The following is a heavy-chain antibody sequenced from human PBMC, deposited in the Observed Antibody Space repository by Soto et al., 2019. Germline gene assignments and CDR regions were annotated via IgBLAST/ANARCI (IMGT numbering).Heavy chain of an antibody. CDR3: GKVGGGSGWYRWWLDP. CDR1: GFTFSTYA. Sequence: EVQLLESGGGLVQPGGSLRLSCSASGFTFSTYAMSWVRQAPGKGLECVSVISGSGGSTYYADSVKGRFTISRDSSKKMLYLQMSSLKAEDTAVFYCGKVGGGSGWYRWWLDPWGKGTLVTVSS. CDR2: ISGSGGST. V-gene: IGHV3-23*01. J-gene: IGHJ5*02. D-gene: IGHD6-13*01.